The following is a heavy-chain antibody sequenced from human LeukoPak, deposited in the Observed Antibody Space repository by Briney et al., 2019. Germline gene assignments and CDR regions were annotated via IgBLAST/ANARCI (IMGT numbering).Heavy chain of an antibody. CDR3: ARGRDYDILTGLSSYYYYMDV. V-gene: IGHV1-18*01. D-gene: IGHD3-9*01. CDR2: ISAYNGNT. Sequence: ASVKVSCKASGYTFPSYGISWVRQAPGQGLEGMGWISAYNGNTNYAQKLQGRVTMTTDTSTSTAYMELRSLRSDDTAVYYCARGRDYDILTGLSSYYYYMDVWGKGTTVTVSS. J-gene: IGHJ6*03. CDR1: GYTFPSYG.